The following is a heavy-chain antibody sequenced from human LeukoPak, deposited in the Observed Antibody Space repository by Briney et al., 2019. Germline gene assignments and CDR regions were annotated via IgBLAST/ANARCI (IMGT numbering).Heavy chain of an antibody. CDR1: GYTFTSYG. CDR2: INTCNVNT. D-gene: IGHD5-18*01. Sequence: ASVKVSCKTSGYTFTSYGVSWVRQAPGQGLEWMGWINTCNVNTNYAQKFRGRVTLTTDASTSTVYMELRSLRSDDTAVYYCARDSRRGYSYGYDYWGQGTLVTVSS. J-gene: IGHJ4*02. V-gene: IGHV1-18*01. CDR3: ARDSRRGYSYGYDY.